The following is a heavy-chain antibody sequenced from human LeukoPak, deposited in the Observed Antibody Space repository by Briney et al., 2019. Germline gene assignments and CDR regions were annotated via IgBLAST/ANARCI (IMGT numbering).Heavy chain of an antibody. CDR3: AGSPLGYCSGNSCSYLEY. Sequence: GESLKISCKGSGYSFTSYWIGWVRQMPGKGLEWMGIIYPGDSDTRYSPSFQGQVTISADKSISTAYLQWSSLKASDTAMYYCAGSPLGYCSGNSCSYLEYWGQGTLVTVSS. CDR2: IYPGDSDT. CDR1: GYSFTSYW. D-gene: IGHD2-15*01. J-gene: IGHJ4*02. V-gene: IGHV5-51*01.